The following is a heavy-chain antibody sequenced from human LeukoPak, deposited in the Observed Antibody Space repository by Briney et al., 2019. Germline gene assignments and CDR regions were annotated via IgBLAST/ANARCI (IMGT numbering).Heavy chain of an antibody. D-gene: IGHD6-19*01. CDR3: ARSLGSGWPYYFDY. CDR1: GGSISSSNW. V-gene: IGHV4-4*02. Sequence: SETLSLTCAVSGGSISSSNWWSWVRQPPGKGLEWIGEIYHSGSTNYNPSLKSRVTISVDTSKNQSSLKLSSVTAADTAVYYCARSLGSGWPYYFDYWGQGTLVTVSS. CDR2: IYHSGST. J-gene: IGHJ4*02.